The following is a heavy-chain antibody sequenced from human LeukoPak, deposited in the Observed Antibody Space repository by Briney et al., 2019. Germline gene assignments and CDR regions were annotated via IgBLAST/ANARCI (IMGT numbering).Heavy chain of an antibody. J-gene: IGHJ4*02. CDR2: ISGSGGST. Sequence: GGSLRLSCAASGFTFSSYAMSWVRQAPGEGLEWVSAISGSGGSTYYADSVKGRFTISRDNSKNTLYLQMNSLRAEDTAVYYCAKGSAARGGYYFDYWGQGTLVTVSS. D-gene: IGHD3-16*01. V-gene: IGHV3-23*01. CDR1: GFTFSSYA. CDR3: AKGSAARGGYYFDY.